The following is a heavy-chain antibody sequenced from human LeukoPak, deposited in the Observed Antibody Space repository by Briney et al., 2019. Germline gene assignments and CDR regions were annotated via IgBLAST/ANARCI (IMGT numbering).Heavy chain of an antibody. Sequence: GGSLRLSCTTSGFTFSNYAMHWVRQAPGRGLEWVAFISYGVTNKDYADSVKGRFTISRDNSKNTLYLQMNSLRPEDTAVYYCAREVGHFDYWGQGTLVTVSS. V-gene: IGHV3-30-3*01. CDR3: AREVGHFDY. D-gene: IGHD1-26*01. CDR2: ISYGVTNK. J-gene: IGHJ4*02. CDR1: GFTFSNYA.